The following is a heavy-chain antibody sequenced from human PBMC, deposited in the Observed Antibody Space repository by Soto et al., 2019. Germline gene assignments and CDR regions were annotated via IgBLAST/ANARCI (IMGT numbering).Heavy chain of an antibody. D-gene: IGHD3-10*01. J-gene: IGHJ5*02. Sequence: GKGLGGVSYISSSGSTIYYADPVKGRFTTSRDNSKNTLYLQMNSLRAEDTAVYYCAKAQWYYGSGSYYSNWFDPWGQGTPVTVSS. CDR3: AKAQWYYGSGSYYSNWFDP. V-gene: IGHV3-23*01. CDR2: ISSSGSTI.